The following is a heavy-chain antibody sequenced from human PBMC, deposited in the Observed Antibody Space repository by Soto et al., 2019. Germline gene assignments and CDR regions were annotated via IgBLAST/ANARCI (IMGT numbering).Heavy chain of an antibody. Sequence: QVQLQESGPGLVKPSETLSLTCTVSGDSLTRNYWSWIRQSPGKGLEWLAFIHNVRTTNYNPSLVGRVSISVDTSKSQLSLNLNSVTAADTAVYYCARTLSGGFDYWGQGTLVTVSS. V-gene: IGHV4-59*01. CDR2: IHNVRTT. CDR1: GDSLTRNY. CDR3: ARTLSGGFDY. J-gene: IGHJ4*02.